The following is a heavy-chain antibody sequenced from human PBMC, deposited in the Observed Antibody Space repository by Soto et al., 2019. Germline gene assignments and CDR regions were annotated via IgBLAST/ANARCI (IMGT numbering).Heavy chain of an antibody. CDR1: GFTFSSYA. CDR3: ARDRIGGSMVPLDY. V-gene: IGHV3-30-3*01. J-gene: IGHJ4*02. D-gene: IGHD3-10*01. CDR2: ISYDGSNK. Sequence: QVQLVESGGGVVQPGRSLRLSCAASGFTFSSYAMHWVRQAPGKGLEWVAVISYDGSNKYYADSVKGRFTISRDNSKNTLYLQMNSLRAEDTAVYYCARDRIGGSMVPLDYWGQGTLVTVSS.